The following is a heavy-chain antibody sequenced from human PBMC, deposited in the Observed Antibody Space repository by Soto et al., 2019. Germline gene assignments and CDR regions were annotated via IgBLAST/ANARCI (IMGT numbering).Heavy chain of an antibody. D-gene: IGHD3-10*01. Sequence: QVQLVESGGGVVQPGRSLRLSCAASGFTVSSYGMHWVRQAPGKGLEWVAVISRDGGTKYYADSVKGRFTISKDNFRNTLFLEMNSLRGDDMAFYYCTGEVASGYWGQGTLVTVSS. CDR1: GFTVSSYG. J-gene: IGHJ4*02. V-gene: IGHV3-30*03. CDR3: TGEVASGY. CDR2: ISRDGGTK.